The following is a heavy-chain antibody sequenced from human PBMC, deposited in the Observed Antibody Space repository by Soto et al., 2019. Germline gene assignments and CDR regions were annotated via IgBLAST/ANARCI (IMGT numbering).Heavy chain of an antibody. CDR2: IYPGDSDT. CDR1: GYSFTSYW. V-gene: IGHV5-51*01. J-gene: IGHJ6*02. Sequence: VESLKISCNGSGYSFTSYWIGWVRQMPWKGLEWMGIIYPGDSDTRYSPSFQGQVTISADKSISTAYLQWSSLKASDTAMYYCARRLGYSSSSAYYSMDVWGQGTTVTVSS. CDR3: ARRLGYSSSSAYYSMDV. D-gene: IGHD6-6*01.